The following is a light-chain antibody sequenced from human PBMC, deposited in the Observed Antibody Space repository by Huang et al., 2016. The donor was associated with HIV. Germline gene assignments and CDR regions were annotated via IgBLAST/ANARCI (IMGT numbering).Light chain of an antibody. J-gene: IGKJ1*01. Sequence: EIVLTQSPATLSLSPGEGATLSCRASQSIGSYLAWSQQRPGQAPRLLIYEASIRATGIPARFSGRGSGTDFTLTISSLEPEDFAVYYCQQRNNWPPWTFGQGTKVELK. V-gene: IGKV3-11*01. CDR1: QSIGSY. CDR3: QQRNNWPPWT. CDR2: EAS.